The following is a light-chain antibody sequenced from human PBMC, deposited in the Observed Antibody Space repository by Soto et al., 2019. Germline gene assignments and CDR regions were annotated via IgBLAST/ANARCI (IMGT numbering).Light chain of an antibody. J-gene: IGKJ4*01. V-gene: IGKV3-20*01. CDR3: QQYGSSPLT. CDR2: GAS. CDR1: QSVSSSY. Sequence: EIVLTQSPGTLSLSPGERATLSCRASQSVSSSYLAWYQQKPGQAPRLLIYGASSRATGIPDRLSGSGSGTDFTLTFSRLAPEDVAVYYCQQYGSSPLTFGGGTKVEIK.